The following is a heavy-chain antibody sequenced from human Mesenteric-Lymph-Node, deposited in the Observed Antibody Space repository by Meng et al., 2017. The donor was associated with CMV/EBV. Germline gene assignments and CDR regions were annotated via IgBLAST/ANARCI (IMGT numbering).Heavy chain of an antibody. CDR1: GYTLTGYY. CDR3: ASGRDRITRGYY. CDR2: INPNSGGT. J-gene: IGHJ4*02. D-gene: IGHD5-24*01. V-gene: IGHV1-2*02. Sequence: CKASGYTLTGYYMHWVRPAPGQGLEWMGWINPNSGGTNYAQKFQGRVTMTRDTSISTAYMELSRLRSDDTAVYYCASGRDRITRGYYWGQGTLVTVSS.